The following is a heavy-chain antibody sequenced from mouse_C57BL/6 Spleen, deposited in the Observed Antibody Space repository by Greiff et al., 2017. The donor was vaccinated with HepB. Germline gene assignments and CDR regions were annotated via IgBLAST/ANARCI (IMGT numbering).Heavy chain of an antibody. D-gene: IGHD2-10*02. CDR2: IDPENGDT. CDR3: TRSYAEAY. CDR1: GFNIKDDY. V-gene: IGHV14-4*01. Sequence: VHVKQSGAELVRPGASVKLSCTASGFNIKDDYMHWVKQRPEQGLEWIGWIDPENGDTEYASKFQGKATITADTSSNTAYLQLSSLTSEDTAVYYCTRSYAEAYWGQGTLVTVSA. J-gene: IGHJ3*01.